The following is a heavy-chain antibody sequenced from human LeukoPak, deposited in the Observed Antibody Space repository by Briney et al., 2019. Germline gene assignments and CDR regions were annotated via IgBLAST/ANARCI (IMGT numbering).Heavy chain of an antibody. J-gene: IGHJ3*02. Sequence: GGSLRLSCAASGFTFSSYGMHWVRQAPGKGLEWVAFIRYDGSNKYYADSVKGRFTISRDNSKNTLYLQMNSLRAEDTAVYYCAKIAVAATDDAFDIWGQGTMVTVSS. D-gene: IGHD2-15*01. CDR1: GFTFSSYG. V-gene: IGHV3-30*02. CDR2: IRYDGSNK. CDR3: AKIAVAATDDAFDI.